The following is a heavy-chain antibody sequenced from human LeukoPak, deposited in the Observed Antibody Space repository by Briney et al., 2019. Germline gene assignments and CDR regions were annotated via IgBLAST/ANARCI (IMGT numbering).Heavy chain of an antibody. CDR1: GGSISSSSYY. CDR2: IYYSGST. Sequence: SETPSLTCTVSGGSISSSSYYWGWIRQPPGKGLEWIGSIYYSGSTYYNPSLKSRVTISVDTSKNQFSLKLSSVTAADTAVYYCARPTSSSGAFDIWGQGTMVTVSS. CDR3: ARPTSSSGAFDI. V-gene: IGHV4-39*01. D-gene: IGHD6-6*01. J-gene: IGHJ3*02.